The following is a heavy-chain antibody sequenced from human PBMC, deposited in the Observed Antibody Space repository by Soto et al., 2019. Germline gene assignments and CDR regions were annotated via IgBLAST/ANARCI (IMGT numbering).Heavy chain of an antibody. V-gene: IGHV4-59*01. Sequence: SETLSLTCTVSGGSISSYYWSWIRQPPGKGLEWIGYIYYSGSTNYNPSLKSRVTISVDTSKNQFSLKLSSVTAADTAVYYCAREGEVAAAGSLNWFDPWGQGTLVTVSS. D-gene: IGHD6-13*01. CDR3: AREGEVAAAGSLNWFDP. CDR1: GGSISSYY. J-gene: IGHJ5*02. CDR2: IYYSGST.